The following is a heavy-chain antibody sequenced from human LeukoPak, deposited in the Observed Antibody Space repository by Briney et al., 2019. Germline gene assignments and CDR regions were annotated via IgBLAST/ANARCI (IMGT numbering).Heavy chain of an antibody. CDR3: ARDQYYYDSSGYYSFDY. CDR1: GGSFSGYY. Sequence: PSETLSLTCAVYGGSFSGYYWSWIRQPPGKGLEWIGRMHTSGSTNYNPSLKSRVTMSVDTSKNQFSLKLSSVTAADTAVYYCARDQYYYDSSGYYSFDYWGQGTLVTVSS. CDR2: MHTSGST. D-gene: IGHD3-22*01. J-gene: IGHJ4*02. V-gene: IGHV4-4*07.